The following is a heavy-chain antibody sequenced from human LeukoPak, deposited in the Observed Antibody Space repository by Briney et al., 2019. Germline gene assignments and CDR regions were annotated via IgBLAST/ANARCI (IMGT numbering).Heavy chain of an antibody. Sequence: GGSLRLSCAASGFTFDDYAMHWVRQAPGKGLEWVSGISWNSGSIGYADSVKGRFTISRDNAKNSLYLQMNSLRAEDTALYYCAKEADFWSGYYDYWGQGTLVTVSS. D-gene: IGHD3-3*01. V-gene: IGHV3-9*01. CDR3: AKEADFWSGYYDY. CDR2: ISWNSGSI. CDR1: GFTFDDYA. J-gene: IGHJ4*02.